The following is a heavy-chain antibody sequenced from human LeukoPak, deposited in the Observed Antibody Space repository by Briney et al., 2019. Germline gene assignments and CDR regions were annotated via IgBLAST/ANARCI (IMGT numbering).Heavy chain of an antibody. CDR2: IYYSGST. CDR3: SRDRGWTLDY. J-gene: IGHJ4*02. D-gene: IGHD6-19*01. CDR1: GGSISSSSYY. V-gene: IGHV4-39*02. Sequence: SETLSLTCTVSGGSISSSSYYWGWIRQPPGKGLEWIGSIYYSGSTYYNPSLKSRVTISVDTSKNQFSLLLNSVTPEDTSVYYCSRDRGWTLDYWGQGTLVTVSS.